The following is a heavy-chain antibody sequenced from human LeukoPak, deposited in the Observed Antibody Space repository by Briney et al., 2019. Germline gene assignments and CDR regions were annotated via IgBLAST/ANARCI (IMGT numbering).Heavy chain of an antibody. CDR1: GYSISTNYY. CDR3: ARHVGYYDSTNFDY. J-gene: IGHJ4*02. D-gene: IGHD3-22*01. Sequence: SETLSLTCTVSGYSISTNYYWDWIRQAPGKGLEWIGTIYHSGSTYYNPSLKSRVTISVDTSKNQFSLKLSSVTAADTAVYYCARHVGYYDSTNFDYWGQGTLVTVSS. V-gene: IGHV4-38-2*02. CDR2: IYHSGST.